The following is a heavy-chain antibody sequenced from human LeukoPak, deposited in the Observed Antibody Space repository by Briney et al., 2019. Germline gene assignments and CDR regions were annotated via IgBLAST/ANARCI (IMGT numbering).Heavy chain of an antibody. V-gene: IGHV4-59*08. D-gene: IGHD2-2*01. CDR3: ARLDGIVVVPAGGAFDI. CDR1: GGSISSYY. CDR2: IYYSGST. Sequence: SETLSLTCTVYGGSISSYYWSWIRQPPGKGLEWIGYIYYSGSTNYNPSLKSRVTISVDTPKNQFSLKLSSVTAADTAVYYCARLDGIVVVPAGGAFDIWGQGTMVTVSS. J-gene: IGHJ3*02.